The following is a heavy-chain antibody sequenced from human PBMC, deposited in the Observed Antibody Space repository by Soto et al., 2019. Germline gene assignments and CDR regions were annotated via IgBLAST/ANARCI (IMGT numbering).Heavy chain of an antibody. CDR2: ISGSGGST. CDR1: GFTFSSYA. D-gene: IGHD2-15*01. J-gene: IGHJ6*03. CDR3: AKDLRYCSGGSCYYYYYMDV. Sequence: EVQLLESGGGLVQPGGSLRLSCAASGFTFSSYAMSWVRQTPGKGLEWVSAISGSGGSTYYADSVKGRFTISRDNSKNTLYLQINSLRAEDTAVYYCAKDLRYCSGGSCYYYYYMDVWGKGTTVTVSS. V-gene: IGHV3-23*01.